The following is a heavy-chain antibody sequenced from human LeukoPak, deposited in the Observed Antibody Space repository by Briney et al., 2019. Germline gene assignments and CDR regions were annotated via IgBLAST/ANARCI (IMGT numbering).Heavy chain of an antibody. CDR3: ARDDSGSYYGPFDY. J-gene: IGHJ4*02. CDR2: IYYSGST. Sequence: SETLSLTCTVSGGSISSYYWSWIRQPPGKGLEWIGYIYYSGSTNYNPSLKSRVTISVDTSKNQFSLKLSSVTAADTAVYYCARDDSGSYYGPFDYWGQGTLVTVSS. V-gene: IGHV4-59*01. D-gene: IGHD1-26*01. CDR1: GGSISSYY.